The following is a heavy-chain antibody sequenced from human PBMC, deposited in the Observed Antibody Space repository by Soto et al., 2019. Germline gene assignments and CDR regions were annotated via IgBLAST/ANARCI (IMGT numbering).Heavy chain of an antibody. CDR2: INPKSDDT. CDR1: GYPFSDNQ. V-gene: IGHV1-2*02. D-gene: IGHD6-19*01. J-gene: IGHJ4*02. Sequence: ASVKVSCKASGYPFSDNQSHWLRRAHGQGLEWMGRINPKSDDTNYAQKFQGRVTMTRDTSIDTAYLELTGLTSDDTAMYYCARQHPLNSHAWYIWGQGTLVTVSS. CDR3: ARQHPLNSHAWYI.